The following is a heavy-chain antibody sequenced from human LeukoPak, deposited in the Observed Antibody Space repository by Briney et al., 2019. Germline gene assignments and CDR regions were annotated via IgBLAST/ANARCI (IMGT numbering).Heavy chain of an antibody. D-gene: IGHD2-8*01. J-gene: IGHJ4*02. Sequence: SETLSLTCTVSGGSISSYYWSWIRQPPGKGLEWIGYIYYSGSTNYNPSLKSRVTISVDTSKNQFSLKLSSVTAADTAVYYCASRYCTNGVCTHEYWGRGTLVIVSS. CDR2: IYYSGST. CDR1: GGSISSYY. V-gene: IGHV4-59*01. CDR3: ASRYCTNGVCTHEY.